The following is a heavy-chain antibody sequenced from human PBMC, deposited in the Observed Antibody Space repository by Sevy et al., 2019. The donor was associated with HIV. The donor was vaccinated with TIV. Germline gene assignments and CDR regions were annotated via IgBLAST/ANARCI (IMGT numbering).Heavy chain of an antibody. J-gene: IGHJ4*02. CDR1: GFTFDDYA. V-gene: IGHV3-9*01. D-gene: IGHD6-13*01. CDR2: ISWNSGSI. Sequence: GGSLRLSCAASGFTFDDYAMHWVRQAPGKGLEWVSGISWNSGSIGYADSVKGRFTISRDNAKNSLYLQMNSQRAEDTALYYCAKGRGSSLGTLCFDYWGQGTLVTVSS. CDR3: AKGRGSSLGTLCFDY.